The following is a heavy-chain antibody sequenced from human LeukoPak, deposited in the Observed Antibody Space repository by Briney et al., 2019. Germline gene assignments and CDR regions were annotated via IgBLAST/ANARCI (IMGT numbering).Heavy chain of an antibody. D-gene: IGHD3-3*01. CDR3: ARGVEPYYYYYMDV. V-gene: IGHV4-59*01. CDR1: GGSISSYY. J-gene: IGHJ6*03. Sequence: SETLSLTCTVSGGSISSYYWSWIRQPPGKGLEWIGYIYYSGSTNYNPSLKSRVTISVDTSKNQFSLKLSSVTAADTAVYYCARGVEPYYYYYMDVWGKGTTVTVSS. CDR2: IYYSGST.